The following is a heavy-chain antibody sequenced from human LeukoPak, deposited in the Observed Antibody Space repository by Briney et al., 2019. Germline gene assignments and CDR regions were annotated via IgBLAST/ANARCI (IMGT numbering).Heavy chain of an antibody. CDR1: GGTFSSYA. CDR3: ARERYYYDSSGPPLIGYFDY. J-gene: IGHJ4*02. D-gene: IGHD3-22*01. Sequence: GASVKVSCKASGGTFSSYAISWVRQAPGQGLEWMGGIIPIFGTANYAQKFQGRVTITADKSTSTAYMELSSLRSEDTAVYYCARERYYYDSSGPPLIGYFDYWGQGTLVTVSS. CDR2: IIPIFGTA. V-gene: IGHV1-69*06.